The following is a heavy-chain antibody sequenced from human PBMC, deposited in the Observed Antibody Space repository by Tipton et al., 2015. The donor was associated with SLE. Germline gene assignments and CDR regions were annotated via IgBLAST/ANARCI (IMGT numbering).Heavy chain of an antibody. D-gene: IGHD6-19*01. CDR1: GFTFSSYG. Sequence: SLRLSCAASGFTFSSYGMHWVRQAPGKGLEWVAFIRYDGSNKYYADSVKGRFTISRDNSKNTLYLQMNSLRAEDTAVYYCAKDRRGAVAGNGKAFDYWGQGTLVTVSS. CDR3: AKDRRGAVAGNGKAFDY. J-gene: IGHJ4*02. V-gene: IGHV3-30*02. CDR2: IRYDGSNK.